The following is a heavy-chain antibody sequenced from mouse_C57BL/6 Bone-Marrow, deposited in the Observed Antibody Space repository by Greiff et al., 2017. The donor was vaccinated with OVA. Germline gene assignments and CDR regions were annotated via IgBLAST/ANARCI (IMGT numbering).Heavy chain of an antibody. Sequence: QVQLKQPGTELVKPGASVKLSCKASGYIFTSYWMHWVKQRPGQGLEWIGNINPSNGGTNYNEKFKSKATLTVDKSSSTAYMQLSSLTSEDSAVYYCARRGLITTVPYYAMDYWGQGTSVTVSS. V-gene: IGHV1-53*01. CDR2: INPSNGGT. CDR1: GYIFTSYW. D-gene: IGHD1-1*01. CDR3: ARRGLITTVPYYAMDY. J-gene: IGHJ4*01.